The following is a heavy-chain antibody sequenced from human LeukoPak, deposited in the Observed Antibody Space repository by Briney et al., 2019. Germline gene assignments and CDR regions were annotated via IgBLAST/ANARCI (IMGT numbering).Heavy chain of an antibody. D-gene: IGHD7-27*01. CDR1: GFTFSSYE. CDR2: ISGSGSTI. Sequence: GGSLRLSCAPSGFTFSSYEMSWVRQAPGKGLKWVSYISGSGSTIYYADSVKGRFTISRDNAKNSLYLQMNSLRAEDMAVYYCARGPGSGLGMTRYFDYWGQGTLVTVSS. CDR3: ARGPGSGLGMTRYFDY. J-gene: IGHJ4*02. V-gene: IGHV3-48*03.